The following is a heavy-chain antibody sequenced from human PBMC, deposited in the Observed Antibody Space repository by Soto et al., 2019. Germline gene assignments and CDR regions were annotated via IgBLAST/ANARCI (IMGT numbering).Heavy chain of an antibody. V-gene: IGHV3-23*01. J-gene: IGHJ4*02. CDR3: AKDSNKYSSSLRGRYFDY. Sequence: EVQLLESGGGLVQRGGSLRLSCAASGFPFSSYVMSWVRQAPGKGLEWVSGISGGGSNTFYADSVKGRFTISRDNSKNTFLLQMNSLGAEDTAVYYCAKDSNKYSSSLRGRYFDYWGQGIGVTVSS. D-gene: IGHD4-4*01. CDR2: ISGGGSNT. CDR1: GFPFSSYV.